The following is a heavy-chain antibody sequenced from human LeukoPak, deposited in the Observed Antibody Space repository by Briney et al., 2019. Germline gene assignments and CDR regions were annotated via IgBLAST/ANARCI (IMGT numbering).Heavy chain of an antibody. Sequence: ASVKVSRKASGGTFISYAISWVRQAPGQGLEWMGGIIPIFGTANYAQKFQGRVTITADESTSTAYMELSSLRSEDTAVYYCAKSEPSYYDSSGYYFDYWGQGTLVTVSS. CDR2: IIPIFGTA. CDR1: GGTFISYA. CDR3: AKSEPSYYDSSGYYFDY. J-gene: IGHJ4*02. V-gene: IGHV1-69*13. D-gene: IGHD3-22*01.